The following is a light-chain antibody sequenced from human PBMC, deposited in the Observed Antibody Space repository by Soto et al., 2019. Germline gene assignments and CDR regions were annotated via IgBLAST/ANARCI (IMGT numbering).Light chain of an antibody. CDR2: DVS. CDR3: CSYAGSYSFV. CDR1: ISDVGGYNY. J-gene: IGLJ3*02. Sequence: QSVLTQPRSVSGSPGQSVTISCTGTISDVGGYNYVSWYQQHAGKAPKLIIYDVSKRPSGVPDRFSGSKSGNTSSLTISGLQAEDEADYYCCSYAGSYSFVFGGGTKLTVL. V-gene: IGLV2-11*01.